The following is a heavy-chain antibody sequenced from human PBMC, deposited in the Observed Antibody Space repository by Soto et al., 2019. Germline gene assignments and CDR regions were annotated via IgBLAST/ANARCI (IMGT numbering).Heavy chain of an antibody. CDR1: GDTFNDYY. CDR3: ARESGGATATLDYYYFYMDV. V-gene: IGHV1-2*04. CDR2: INPNGGVT. Sequence: QVQLVQSGAEVKKPGASVTVSCRSSGDTFNDYYIHWVRQAPGQGLKWMGWINPNGGVTKYAQKFQGWVTMTRDTSIRTVYMQLSRLRSDDMAVYYCARESGGATATLDYYYFYMDVWGTGTTVTVSS. D-gene: IGHD5-12*01. J-gene: IGHJ6*03.